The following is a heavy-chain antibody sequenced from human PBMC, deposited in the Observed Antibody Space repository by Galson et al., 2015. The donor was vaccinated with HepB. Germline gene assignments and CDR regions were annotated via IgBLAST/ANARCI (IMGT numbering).Heavy chain of an antibody. Sequence: SLRLSCAASGFSFMSHSMNWVRHSPGKGLEWLADICPGGTEYYADFAGGRFTHSRDNGQKSMYLHMSSLRVEDTAVYYCARNPASYDYYNMDVWGQGTTVTVSS. V-gene: IGHV3-48*01. CDR1: GFSFMSHS. D-gene: IGHD2-21*01. CDR3: ARNPASYDYYNMDV. CDR2: ICPGGTE. J-gene: IGHJ6*02.